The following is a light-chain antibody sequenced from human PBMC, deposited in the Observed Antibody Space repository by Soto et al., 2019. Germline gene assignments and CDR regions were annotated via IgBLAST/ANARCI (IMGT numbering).Light chain of an antibody. CDR1: QSISSW. J-gene: IGKJ2*02. V-gene: IGKV1-5*01. CDR3: QQYNSYSGT. Sequence: DIQMTQSPSTLSASVGDRVTITCRASQSISSWLAWYQQKPGKAPKLLIYDGSSLESGVPSRFSGSGSGTEFTLTISSLQPDDFATYYCQQYNSYSGTFGQGTKLEIK. CDR2: DGS.